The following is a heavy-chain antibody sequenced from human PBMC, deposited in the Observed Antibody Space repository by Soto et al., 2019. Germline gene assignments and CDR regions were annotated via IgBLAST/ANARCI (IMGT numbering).Heavy chain of an antibody. D-gene: IGHD6-6*01. CDR2: IDPSDSYT. Sequence: GESLKISCKGSGYSFTSYWISWVRQMPGKGLEWMGRIDPSDSYTNYSPSFQGHVTISADKSISTAYLQWSSLKASDTAMYYCARRQLTLGYYYGMDVWSQGTTVTVSS. CDR1: GYSFTSYW. V-gene: IGHV5-10-1*01. CDR3: ARRQLTLGYYYGMDV. J-gene: IGHJ6*02.